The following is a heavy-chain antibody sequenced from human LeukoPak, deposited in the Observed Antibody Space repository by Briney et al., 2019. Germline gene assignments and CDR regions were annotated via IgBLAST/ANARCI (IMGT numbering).Heavy chain of an antibody. D-gene: IGHD3-22*01. CDR2: INHSGST. CDR1: GGSFSGYY. Sequence: PSETLSLTCAVYGGSFSGYYWSWIRQPPGKGLEWIGEINHSGSTNYNPSLKSRVTISVDASKNQFSLKLSSVTAADTAVYYCARGSTDSSGYYLKVRTFDYWGQGTLVTVSS. J-gene: IGHJ4*02. CDR3: ARGSTDSSGYYLKVRTFDY. V-gene: IGHV4-34*01.